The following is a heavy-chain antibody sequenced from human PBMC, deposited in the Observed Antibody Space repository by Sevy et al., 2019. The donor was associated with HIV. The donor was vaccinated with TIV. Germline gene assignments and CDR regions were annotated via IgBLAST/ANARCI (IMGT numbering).Heavy chain of an antibody. J-gene: IGHJ6*02. Sequence: GGSLRLSCVASGFTFSNYGIHWVRQAPGKGLEGVAVIWYDGNNKYYADSVKGRFTISRDNSKNTLYLQMNSLRAEDTAVYYCARDRRGYYGSGTYYYYGMDVWGQGTTVTVSS. V-gene: IGHV3-33*01. D-gene: IGHD3-10*01. CDR2: IWYDGNNK. CDR1: GFTFSNYG. CDR3: ARDRRGYYGSGTYYYYGMDV.